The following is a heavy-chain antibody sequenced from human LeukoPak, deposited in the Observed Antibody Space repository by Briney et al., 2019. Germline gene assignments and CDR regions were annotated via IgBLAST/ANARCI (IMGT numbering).Heavy chain of an antibody. CDR1: VFTFSDYY. CDR3: ARYLGSRRDYYYGMDV. D-gene: IGHD7-27*01. Sequence: GGSLRLSCAASVFTFSDYYMSWIRQAPGKGLEWVSYISSSGSTIYYADSVKGRFTISRDNAKNSLYLQMNSLRAADTAVHYCARYLGSRRDYYYGMDVWGQGTTLTVSS. CDR2: ISSSGSTI. V-gene: IGHV3-11*01. J-gene: IGHJ6*02.